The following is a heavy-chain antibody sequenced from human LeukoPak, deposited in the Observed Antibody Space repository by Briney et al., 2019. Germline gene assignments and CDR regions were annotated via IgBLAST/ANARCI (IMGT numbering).Heavy chain of an antibody. CDR1: GGSISSSSYY. J-gene: IGHJ4*02. D-gene: IGHD2-2*03. Sequence: PSETLSLTCTVSGGSISSSSYYWGWIRQPPGKGLEWIGSFYYSGSTYYNPSLNSRVIISVDTSKNQFSLKLSSVTAADTAVYYCARHCGHCSSYYFDYWGQGTLVTVSS. CDR3: ARHCGHCSSYYFDY. CDR2: FYYSGST. V-gene: IGHV4-39*01.